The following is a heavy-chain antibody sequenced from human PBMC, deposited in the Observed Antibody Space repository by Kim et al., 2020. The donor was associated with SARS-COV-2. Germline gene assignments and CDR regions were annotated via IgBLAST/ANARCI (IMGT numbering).Heavy chain of an antibody. CDR3: ARVRAPKKQQLVLGWFAY. Sequence: SETLSLTCTVSGGSISSYYWSWIRQPPGKGLEWIGYIYYSGSTNYNPSLKSRVIISVDTSKNQFSLNLSSVTAADTAVYFCARVRAPKKQQLVLGWFAYWGQGTLVTGSS. CDR1: GGSISSYY. CDR2: IYYSGST. V-gene: IGHV4-59*01. J-gene: IGHJ4*02. D-gene: IGHD6-13*01.